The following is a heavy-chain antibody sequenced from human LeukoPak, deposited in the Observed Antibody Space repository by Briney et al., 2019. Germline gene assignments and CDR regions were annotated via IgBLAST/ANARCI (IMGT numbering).Heavy chain of an antibody. J-gene: IGHJ5*02. Sequence: PGGSLRLSCAASGFIFGGYWMTWVRQAPGKGLEWVANIKQDGRENYHVDPVKGRFTISGDNAKNSLYLQMNSLRVEDTAIYYCARGKSWFDPWGQGTMVTVSS. V-gene: IGHV3-7*01. CDR2: IKQDGREN. CDR1: GFIFGGYW. CDR3: ARGKSWFDP.